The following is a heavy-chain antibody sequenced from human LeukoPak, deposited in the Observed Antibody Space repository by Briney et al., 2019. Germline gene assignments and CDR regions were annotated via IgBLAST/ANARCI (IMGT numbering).Heavy chain of an antibody. CDR3: ARNCSGGSCYWSYFDY. Sequence: GASVKVSCTASGYSFTNYGISWVRQAPGQGLEWMGWISAYNGNTNYAQKLQGRVTMTTDTSTSTAYMELRSLRSDDTAVYYCARNCSGGSCYWSYFDYWGQGTLVTVSS. J-gene: IGHJ4*02. CDR1: GYSFTNYG. D-gene: IGHD2-15*01. V-gene: IGHV1-18*01. CDR2: ISAYNGNT.